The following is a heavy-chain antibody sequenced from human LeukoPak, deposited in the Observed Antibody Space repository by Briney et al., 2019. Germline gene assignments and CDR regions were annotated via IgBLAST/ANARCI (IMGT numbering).Heavy chain of an antibody. CDR2: VNSDGSSL. V-gene: IGHV3-74*01. CDR3: ASGVQGSSWIVN. CDR1: GFTVTSYW. Sequence: GGSLRLSCAASGFTVTSYWMHWFRQAPGKGLVWASRVNSDGSSLSYADSVKGRFTISRDNAKNTLYLQMNSLRAEDTAVYYCASGVQGSSWIVNWGQGTLVTVSS. J-gene: IGHJ4*02. D-gene: IGHD2-2*01.